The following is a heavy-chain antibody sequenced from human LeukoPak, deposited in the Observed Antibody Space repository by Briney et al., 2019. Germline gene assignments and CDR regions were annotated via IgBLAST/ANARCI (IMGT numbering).Heavy chain of an antibody. CDR2: ISPSGDIT. J-gene: IGHJ3*02. CDR1: GFTFSNHG. Sequence: GGTLRLSCAGYGFTFSNHGMNWVRQAAGKGLEWVSGISPSGDITYYVDSVKGRFTISRDNSKNTFYLQMNSLRAEDTAVYYCAKGPVVTFDIWGQGTMVTVSS. CDR3: AKGPVVTFDI. V-gene: IGHV3-23*01. D-gene: IGHD2-21*01.